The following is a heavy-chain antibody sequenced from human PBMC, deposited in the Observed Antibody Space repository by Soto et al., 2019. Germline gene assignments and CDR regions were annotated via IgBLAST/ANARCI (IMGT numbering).Heavy chain of an antibody. D-gene: IGHD4-4*01. Sequence: EVQLVESGGGLVQPGGSLRLSCAASGFTFSSYWMSWVRQAPGKGLEWVANIKQDGSEKYYVDSVKGRFTISRDNAKNSLYLQMNSLRAEDTAAYYCARARNSNYYYYMDVWGKGTTVTVSS. CDR1: GFTFSSYW. V-gene: IGHV3-7*01. CDR3: ARARNSNYYYYMDV. CDR2: IKQDGSEK. J-gene: IGHJ6*03.